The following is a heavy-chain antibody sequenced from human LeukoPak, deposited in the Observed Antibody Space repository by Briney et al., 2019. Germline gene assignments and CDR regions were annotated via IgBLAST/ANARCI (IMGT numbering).Heavy chain of an antibody. Sequence: PGGSLRLSCAASGFIFIGYGMHWVRQAPGKGPEWVAFIRPDGHNKYYADSVKGRFMISRDNSKNTVDLQMNSLRGDDMAMYYCAKEGAASWDVDVWGKGTTVTVSS. D-gene: IGHD3-3*02. CDR1: GFIFIGYG. CDR2: IRPDGHNK. J-gene: IGHJ6*04. V-gene: IGHV3-30*02. CDR3: AKEGAASWDVDV.